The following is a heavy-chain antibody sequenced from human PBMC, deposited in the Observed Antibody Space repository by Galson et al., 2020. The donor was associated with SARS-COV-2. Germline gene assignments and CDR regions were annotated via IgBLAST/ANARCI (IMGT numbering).Heavy chain of an antibody. CDR1: GFTFTSYS. D-gene: IGHD3-10*01. V-gene: IGHV3-21*01. CDR3: ARNVLQWFGELLDSDS. Sequence: GGSLRLSCVASGFTFTSYSMNWVRQAPGKGLEWVSSISDTSRYIYYADSVRGRFTVSRDNAKKSVYLQMNSLRVEDTAVYYCARNVLQWFGELLDSDSWGQGTLVTVSS. CDR2: ISDTSRYI. J-gene: IGHJ4*02.